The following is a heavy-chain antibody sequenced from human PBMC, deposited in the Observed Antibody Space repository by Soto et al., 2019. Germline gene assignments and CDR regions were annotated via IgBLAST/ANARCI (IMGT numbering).Heavy chain of an antibody. V-gene: IGHV4-4*02. CDR1: SGSNSSSNW. CDR3: ARKTRTGTAPRFLFTRSGARDAFDI. CDR2: IYHSGST. Sequence: SETLSLTCAVSSGSNSSSNWWSWVRQPPGKGLEWIGEIYHSGSTNYNPSLKSRVTISVDKSKNQFSLKLSSVTAADTAVYYCARKTRTGTAPRFLFTRSGARDAFDIWGQGTMVTVSS. J-gene: IGHJ3*02. D-gene: IGHD1-7*01.